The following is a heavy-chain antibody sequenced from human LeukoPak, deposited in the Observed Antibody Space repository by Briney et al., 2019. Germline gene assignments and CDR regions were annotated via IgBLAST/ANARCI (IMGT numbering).Heavy chain of an antibody. J-gene: IGHJ6*03. CDR1: GFTFSSFG. Sequence: GGSLRLSCAASGFTFSSFGMHWVRQAPGKGLEWVAVTSYDGSKKYYTDSVKGRFTISRDKSKNTLYLQMNSLRAEDTAVYYCAKEGAATGPYYYYYYMDVWGKGTTVTVSS. CDR3: AKEGAATGPYYYYYYMDV. V-gene: IGHV3-30*18. D-gene: IGHD6-13*01. CDR2: TSYDGSKK.